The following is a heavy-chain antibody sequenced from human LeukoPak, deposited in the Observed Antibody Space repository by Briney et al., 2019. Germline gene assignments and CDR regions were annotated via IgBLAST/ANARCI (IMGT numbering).Heavy chain of an antibody. V-gene: IGHV4-59*01. CDR3: ARDTGVVVGYFQH. J-gene: IGHJ1*01. D-gene: IGHD2-15*01. CDR2: IYYSGST. CDR1: GSSISTYY. Sequence: SETLSLTCTVSGSSISTYYWSWIRQPPGKGLEWIGYIYYSGSTSYNPSLKSRITISVDTFKNQFSLKLSSVTAADTAVYYCARDTGVVVGYFQHWGQGTLVTVSS.